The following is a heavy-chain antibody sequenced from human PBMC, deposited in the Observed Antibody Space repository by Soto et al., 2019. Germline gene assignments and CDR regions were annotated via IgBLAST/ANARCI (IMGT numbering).Heavy chain of an antibody. Sequence: GGSLRLSCAASGFIFTGYSMNWVRQSPGKGLEWVSSISSTTNYIYYGDSMKGRFTISRDNAKNSLYLEMNSLRAEDTAVYYCARESEDLTSNFDYWGQGTLVTVSS. CDR2: ISSTTNYI. V-gene: IGHV3-21*06. J-gene: IGHJ4*02. CDR1: GFIFTGYS. CDR3: ARESEDLTSNFDY.